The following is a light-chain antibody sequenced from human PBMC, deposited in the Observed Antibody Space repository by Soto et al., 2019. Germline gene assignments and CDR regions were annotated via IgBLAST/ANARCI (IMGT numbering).Light chain of an antibody. J-gene: IGKJ1*01. V-gene: IGKV3-20*01. CDR3: QQYGSSPS. Sequence: PGERASLSCGAIQSVSSSYLAWYQQKRGQAPRLLIYGASSRATGIPDRFSGGGSGTDFTLTISRLEPEDFAVDYCQQYGSSPSFGQGTKVDIK. CDR1: QSVSSSY. CDR2: GAS.